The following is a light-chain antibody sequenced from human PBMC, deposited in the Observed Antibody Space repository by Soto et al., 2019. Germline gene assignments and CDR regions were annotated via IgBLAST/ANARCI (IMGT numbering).Light chain of an antibody. Sequence: EIVLTQSPATLTLSPGERATLSCRASQSVRTYLAWYQQKPGQAPRLLIYDALHRATGIPARFSGSGSGTDFTLTISNLEAEDFAVYYCQQRSGWLTFGGGTKLDIK. CDR2: DAL. J-gene: IGKJ4*01. V-gene: IGKV3-11*01. CDR1: QSVRTY. CDR3: QQRSGWLT.